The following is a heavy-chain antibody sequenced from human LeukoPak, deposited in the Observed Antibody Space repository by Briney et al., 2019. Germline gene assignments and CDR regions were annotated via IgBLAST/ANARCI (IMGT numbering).Heavy chain of an antibody. CDR1: GFTFSSYD. V-gene: IGHV3-13*01. D-gene: IGHD4-23*01. CDR2: IGTAGDT. CDR3: ARDRGYGGFDY. J-gene: IGHJ4*02. Sequence: PGGSLRLSCAASGFTFSSYDIHWVRQATGKGLEWVSAIGTAGDTYYAGSVKGRFTISRENAKNSLYLQMNSLRAGDTAVYYCARDRGYGGFDYWGQGTLVTVSS.